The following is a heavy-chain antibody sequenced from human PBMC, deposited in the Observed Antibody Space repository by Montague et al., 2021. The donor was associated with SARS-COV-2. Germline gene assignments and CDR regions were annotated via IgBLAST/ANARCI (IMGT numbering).Heavy chain of an antibody. Sequence: IVSTYYNPSLQSRVTISVDTSKNQFSLKLSSLTAAYTAVYYCAKGQRITIFGVVTYFDYGGQGNLVTGS. CDR3: AKGQRITIFGVVTYFDY. D-gene: IGHD3-3*01. CDR2: IVST. V-gene: IGHV4-31*02. J-gene: IGHJ4*02.